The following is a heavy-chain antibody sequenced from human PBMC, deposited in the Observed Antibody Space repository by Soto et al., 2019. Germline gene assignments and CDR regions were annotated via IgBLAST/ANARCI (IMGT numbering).Heavy chain of an antibody. D-gene: IGHD1-26*01. CDR1: GGSFSGYY. J-gene: IGHJ4*02. CDR3: ASLPMGAIDY. Sequence: SETLSLTCAVYGGSFSGYYWSWIRQPPGKGLEWIGEINHSGSTDYNPSLKSRVTISVDTSKNQFSLKLSSVTAADTAVYYCASLPMGAIDYWGQGTLVTVSS. CDR2: INHSGST. V-gene: IGHV4-34*01.